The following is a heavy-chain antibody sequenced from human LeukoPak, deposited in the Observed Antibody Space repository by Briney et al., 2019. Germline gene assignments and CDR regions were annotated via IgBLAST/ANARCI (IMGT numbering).Heavy chain of an antibody. V-gene: IGHV4-59*01. J-gene: IGHJ4*02. CDR2: NYYSGST. CDR3: ARSPRGGTKTYFDY. D-gene: IGHD1-14*01. Sequence: PSETLSLTCTVSGGPISNYYWSWIRQPPGKGLEWIGYNYYSGSTNYNPSLKSRVTISVDTSKNQFSLRLSSVTAADTAVYYCARSPRGGTKTYFDYWGQGTLVTVSS. CDR1: GGPISNYY.